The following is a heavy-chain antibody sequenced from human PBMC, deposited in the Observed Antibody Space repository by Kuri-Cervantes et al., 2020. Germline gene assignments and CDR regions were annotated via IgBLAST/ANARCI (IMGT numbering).Heavy chain of an antibody. D-gene: IGHD5-18*01. J-gene: IGHJ5*02. CDR2: ISSDGSAK. CDR3: VGGAYSYGYSVS. CDR1: GFTFSSYS. V-gene: IGHV3-48*02. Sequence: LSLTCAASGFTFSSYSMNWVRQAPGKGLEWLSYISSDGSAKYYADSVKGRFTISRDNARNSLYLQMNSLRDEDTAVYYCVGGAYSYGYSVSWGQGTLVTVSS.